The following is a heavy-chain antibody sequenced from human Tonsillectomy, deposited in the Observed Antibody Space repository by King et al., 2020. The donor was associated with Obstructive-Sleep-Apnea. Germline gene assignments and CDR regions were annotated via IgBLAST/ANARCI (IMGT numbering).Heavy chain of an antibody. V-gene: IGHV3-23*04. CDR3: ARDILEYSSSGVSMGMDV. J-gene: IGHJ6*02. Sequence: VQLVESGGGLVQPGGSLRLSCAASGFTFSSHAMGWVRQAPGKGLEWVSAISGSGGSTYYADSVKGRFTISRDNSKNTLYLQMHSLRAEDTAVYYCARDILEYSSSGVSMGMDVWGQGTTVTVSS. CDR1: GFTFSSHA. D-gene: IGHD6-13*01. CDR2: ISGSGGST.